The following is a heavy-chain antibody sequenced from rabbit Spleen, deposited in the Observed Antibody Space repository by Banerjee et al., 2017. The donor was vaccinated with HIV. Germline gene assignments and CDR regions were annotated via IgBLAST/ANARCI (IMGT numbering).Heavy chain of an antibody. D-gene: IGHD2-1*01. CDR3: ARALATMTMMITPFNL. Sequence: EQLEESGGGLVKPEGSLTLTCKASGVSFSDKDVMCWVRQAPGKGLEWIACINTVTGKSVYASWAKGRFIMSRTSSTTVTLQMTSLTAADTATYFCARALATMTMMITPFNLWGPGTLVTVS. V-gene: IGHV1S45*01. CDR2: INTVTGKS. CDR1: GVSFSDKDV. J-gene: IGHJ4*01.